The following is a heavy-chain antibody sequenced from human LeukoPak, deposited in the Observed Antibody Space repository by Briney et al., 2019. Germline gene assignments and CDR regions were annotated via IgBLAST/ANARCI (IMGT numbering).Heavy chain of an antibody. CDR1: GGSISSSSYY. V-gene: IGHV4-39*07. CDR3: ARVDGARFDP. Sequence: SETLSLTCTVSGGSISSSSYYWGWIRQPPGKGLEWIGSIYYSGSTYYNPSLKSRVTISVDTSKNQFSLKLSSVTAADTAVHYCARVDGARFDPWGQGTLVTVSS. J-gene: IGHJ5*02. CDR2: IYYSGST. D-gene: IGHD1-26*01.